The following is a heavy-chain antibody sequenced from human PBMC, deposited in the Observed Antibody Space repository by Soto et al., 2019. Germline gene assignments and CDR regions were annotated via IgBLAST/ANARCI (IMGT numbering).Heavy chain of an antibody. J-gene: IGHJ3*02. V-gene: IGHV5-51*01. Sequence: GESMKISCKGSGYSLTIYWIGWVRQMPGKGLEWMGIIYPGDSDTRYSPSFQGQVTISADKSISTAYLQWSSLKASDTAMYYCARHGYWNRGPDDIWGQGTMVTVSS. D-gene: IGHD1-1*01. CDR2: IYPGDSDT. CDR1: GYSLTIYW. CDR3: ARHGYWNRGPDDI.